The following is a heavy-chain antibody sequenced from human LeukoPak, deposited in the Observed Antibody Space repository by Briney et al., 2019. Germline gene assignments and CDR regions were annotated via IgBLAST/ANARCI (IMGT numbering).Heavy chain of an antibody. CDR1: RYTFTGYY. CDR3: ARGLDIVVVVAATSSWFDP. V-gene: IGHV1-2*02. D-gene: IGHD2-15*01. Sequence: ASVKVSCKASRYTFTGYYMHWVRQAPGQGLEWMGWINPNSGGTNYAQKFQGRVTMTRDTSISTAYMELSRLRSDDTAVYYCARGLDIVVVVAATSSWFDPWGQGTLVTVSS. J-gene: IGHJ5*02. CDR2: INPNSGGT.